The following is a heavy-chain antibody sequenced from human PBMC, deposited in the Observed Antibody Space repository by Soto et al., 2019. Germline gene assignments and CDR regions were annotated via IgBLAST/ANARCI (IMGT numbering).Heavy chain of an antibody. Sequence: GGSLRLSCTTSGFTFTSYSMHWVRQAPGKGLEWVANIKQDGSLKFYVDSVKGRFSVSRDNAANSVFLDMDSLRFEDSAVYYCARGLTAHGYWGRGSLVTVSS. V-gene: IGHV3-7*01. CDR3: ARGLTAHGY. D-gene: IGHD5-18*01. J-gene: IGHJ4*02. CDR2: IKQDGSLK. CDR1: GFTFTSYS.